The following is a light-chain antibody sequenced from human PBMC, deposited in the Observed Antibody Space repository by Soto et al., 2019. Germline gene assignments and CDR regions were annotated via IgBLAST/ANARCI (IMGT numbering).Light chain of an antibody. J-gene: IGKJ1*01. CDR1: QSVSSSY. V-gene: IGKV3-20*01. CDR2: GAS. CDR3: QHYGSSPRT. Sequence: EIVLTQSPGTLSLSPGERATLSCRASQSVSSSYLAWYQQKPGQAPRLLIYGASSRATGIPDRFSGSGSGTDFTLTISRLEPEDFALYYCQHYGSSPRTFGQGTKGDIK.